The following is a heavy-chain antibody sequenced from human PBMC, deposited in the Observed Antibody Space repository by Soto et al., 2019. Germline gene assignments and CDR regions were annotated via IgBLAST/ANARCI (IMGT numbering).Heavy chain of an antibody. CDR2: INHSGST. Sequence: SETLSLTCAVYGGSFSGYYWSWIRQPPGKGLEWIGEINHSGSTNYNPSLKSRVTISVDTSKNQFSLKLSSVTAADTAVYYCARPQQRVITTGWFDPWGQGTLVTVSS. CDR3: ARPQQRVITTGWFDP. CDR1: GGSFSGYY. J-gene: IGHJ5*02. V-gene: IGHV4-34*01. D-gene: IGHD3-22*01.